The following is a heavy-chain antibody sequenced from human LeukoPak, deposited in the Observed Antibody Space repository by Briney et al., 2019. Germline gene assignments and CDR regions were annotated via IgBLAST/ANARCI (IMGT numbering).Heavy chain of an antibody. CDR3: ARDSGIRYFDWLPRPDWFDP. CDR1: GYTFTSYG. V-gene: IGHV1-18*01. CDR2: ISAYNGNT. Sequence: ASVKVSCKASGYTFTSYGISWVRQAPGQGLEWMGWISAYNGNTNYAQKLQGRVTMTTDTSTSTAYMELRSLRSDDTAVYYCARDSGIRYFDWLPRPDWFDPWAREPWSPSPQ. D-gene: IGHD3-9*01. J-gene: IGHJ5*02.